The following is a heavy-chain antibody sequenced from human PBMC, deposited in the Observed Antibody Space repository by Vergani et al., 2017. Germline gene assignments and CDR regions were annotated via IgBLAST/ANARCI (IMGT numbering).Heavy chain of an antibody. J-gene: IGHJ4*02. Sequence: VQILQSGGGVVQPGGSLRLSCTLSGFTLNTYGIHWVRQAPGKGLEWVSAISGSGGSTYYADSVKGRFTISRDNSKNTLYLQMNSLRAEDTAVYYCAKDEAIVVVPADKPEDWGQGTLVTVSS. CDR3: AKDEAIVVVPADKPED. CDR1: GFTLNTYG. CDR2: ISGSGGST. D-gene: IGHD2-2*01. V-gene: IGHV3-23*01.